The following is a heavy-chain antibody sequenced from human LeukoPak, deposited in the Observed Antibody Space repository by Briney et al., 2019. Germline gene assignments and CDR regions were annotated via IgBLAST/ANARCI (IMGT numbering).Heavy chain of an antibody. J-gene: IGHJ4*02. Sequence: GGSLRLSCAASGFTFDDYAMHWARQAPGKGLEWVSSISWNSGTRRYADSVKGRFTISRDNAQNSLYLQMNGLRAEDTALYYCAKASGGYCGSISCYHFDSWGPGILVTVSS. CDR1: GFTFDDYA. V-gene: IGHV3-9*01. D-gene: IGHD2-2*01. CDR3: AKASGGYCGSISCYHFDS. CDR2: ISWNSGTR.